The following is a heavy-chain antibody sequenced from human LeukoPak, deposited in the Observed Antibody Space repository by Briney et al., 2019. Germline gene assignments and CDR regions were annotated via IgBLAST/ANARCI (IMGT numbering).Heavy chain of an antibody. CDR3: ARGTSVLRFLEWLSDFDY. Sequence: ASVKVSCKASGYTFTSYAMHWVRQAPGQRLEWMGWINAGNGNTKYSQKFQGRVTITRDTSASTAYMELSSLRSEDTAVYYCARGTSVLRFLEWLSDFDYWGQGILVTVSS. CDR2: INAGNGNT. CDR1: GYTFTSYA. J-gene: IGHJ4*02. V-gene: IGHV1-3*01. D-gene: IGHD3-3*01.